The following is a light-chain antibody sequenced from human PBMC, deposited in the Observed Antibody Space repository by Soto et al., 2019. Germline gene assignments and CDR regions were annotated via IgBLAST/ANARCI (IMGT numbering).Light chain of an antibody. J-gene: IGKJ5*01. CDR1: QTVSSNF. V-gene: IGKV3-20*01. Sequence: ELVLTQSPGTLSLSPGESAALSFRASQTVSSNFLAWYQQKPGQAPSLLIYGVSSRASGIPDRFFGSGAGTDFTLTINRLEPEDFAVYYCQQYANSPITFGQGTRLEI. CDR3: QQYANSPIT. CDR2: GVS.